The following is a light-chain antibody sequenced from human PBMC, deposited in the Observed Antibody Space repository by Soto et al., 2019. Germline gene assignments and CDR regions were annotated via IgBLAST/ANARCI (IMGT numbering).Light chain of an antibody. CDR3: QQSYGTPLT. CDR2: AAA. CDR1: QSISKN. J-gene: IGKJ4*01. Sequence: DMELTQSPSSLSASVGDRVTITCRASQSISKNLNWYQHKPGKVPKLLIYAAASLQSGVSTRFRGSGSGTEFPLTINRLQHEDFATYYCQQSYGTPLTFGGGPKIEIK. V-gene: IGKV1-39*01.